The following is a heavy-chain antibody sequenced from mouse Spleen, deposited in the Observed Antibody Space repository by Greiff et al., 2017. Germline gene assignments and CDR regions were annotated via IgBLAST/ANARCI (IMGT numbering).Heavy chain of an antibody. CDR1: GYSITSDYA. J-gene: IGHJ1*01. Sequence: EVQGVESGPGLVKPSQSLSLTCTVTGYSITSDYAWNWIRQFPGNKLEWMGYISYSGSTSYNPSLKSRISITRDTSKNQFFLQLNSVTTEDTATYYCARWYWYFDVWGAGTTVTVSS. CDR3: ARWYWYFDV. V-gene: IGHV3-2*02. CDR2: ISYSGST.